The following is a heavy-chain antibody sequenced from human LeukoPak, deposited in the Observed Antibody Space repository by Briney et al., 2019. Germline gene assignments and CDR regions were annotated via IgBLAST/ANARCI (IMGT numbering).Heavy chain of an antibody. V-gene: IGHV3-30-3*01. CDR1: GFTFSSYA. D-gene: IGHD6-19*01. Sequence: SGGSLRLSCAASGFTFSSYAMHWVRQAPGKGLEWVAVISYDGSNKYYADSVKGRFTISRDNSKHTLYLQMNSLRAEDTAVYYCARYSSGWYWFDPWGEGTLVTVSS. J-gene: IGHJ5*02. CDR2: ISYDGSNK. CDR3: ARYSSGWYWFDP.